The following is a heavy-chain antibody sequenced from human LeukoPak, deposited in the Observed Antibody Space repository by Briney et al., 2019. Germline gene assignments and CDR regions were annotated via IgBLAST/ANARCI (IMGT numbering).Heavy chain of an antibody. CDR1: GGSFSGYY. CDR2: INHSGST. J-gene: IGHJ4*02. CDR3: ARRRYFDY. V-gene: IGHV4-34*01. Sequence: SETLSLTCAVYGGSFSGYYWSWIRQPPGKGLEWIGQINHSGSTNYNPSLKSRVTISVDTSKNQFSLKLSSVTAADTAVYYCARRRYFDYWGQGTLVTVSS.